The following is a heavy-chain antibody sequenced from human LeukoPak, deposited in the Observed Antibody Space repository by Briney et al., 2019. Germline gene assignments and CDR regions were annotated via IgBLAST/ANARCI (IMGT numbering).Heavy chain of an antibody. V-gene: IGHV3-23*01. D-gene: IGHD3-10*01. CDR3: AKGRRESLRGHYYYYMDV. J-gene: IGHJ6*03. CDR2: ISGSGGST. CDR1: GFTFSSYA. Sequence: PGGSLRLSCAASGFTFSSYAMSWVRQAPGKGLEWVSAISGSGGSTYYADSVKGRFTISRDNSKNTLYLQMNSLRAEDTAVYYCAKGRRESLRGHYYYYMDVWGKGTTVTISS.